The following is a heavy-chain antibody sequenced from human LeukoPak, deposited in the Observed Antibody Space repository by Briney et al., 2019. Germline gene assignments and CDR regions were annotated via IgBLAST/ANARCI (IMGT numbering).Heavy chain of an antibody. Sequence: GGSLRLSCAVSGITLSNYGMSWVRQAPGKGLDWVAGISGSGGGTNYADSVKGRFTISRDNPKNTLYLQMNGLRAEDTAVYFCAKRGVVIRVILVGFHKEAYYFDSWGQGALVTVSS. V-gene: IGHV3-23*01. J-gene: IGHJ4*02. D-gene: IGHD3-22*01. CDR2: ISGSGGGT. CDR1: GITLSNYG. CDR3: AKRGVVIRVILVGFHKEAYYFDS.